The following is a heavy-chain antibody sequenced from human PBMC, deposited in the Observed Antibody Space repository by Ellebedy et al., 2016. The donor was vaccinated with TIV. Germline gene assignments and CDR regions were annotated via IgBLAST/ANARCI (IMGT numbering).Heavy chain of an antibody. CDR2: ISSSGSTI. Sequence: GGSLRLSCAASGFVFSDYSMSWIRQAPGKGLEWISYISSSGSTIYYAPSVRGRFTISRDNAKNSLYLQMNSLRAEDTAVYYCARDKIKAYYYYGMDVWGQGTTVTVSS. CDR3: ARDKIKAYYYYGMDV. J-gene: IGHJ6*02. CDR1: GFVFSDYS. V-gene: IGHV3-11*04.